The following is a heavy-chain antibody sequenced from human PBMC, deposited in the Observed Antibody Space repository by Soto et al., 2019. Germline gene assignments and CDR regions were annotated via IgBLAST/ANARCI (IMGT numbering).Heavy chain of an antibody. V-gene: IGHV4-31*03. Sequence: QVQLQESGPGLVKPSQTLSLTCTVSGGSISSGGYYWSWIRQHPGKGLEWIGYIYYSGNTYYNPSLKSRVTISVATSKNQFSLKLSSVTAADAALYYCARDDNGSFDIWGQGTMVTVSS. J-gene: IGHJ3*02. CDR3: ARDDNGSFDI. D-gene: IGHD2-8*01. CDR1: GGSISSGGYY. CDR2: IYYSGNT.